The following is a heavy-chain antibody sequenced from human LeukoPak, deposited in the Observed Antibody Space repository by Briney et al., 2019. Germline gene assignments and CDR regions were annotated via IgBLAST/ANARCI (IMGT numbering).Heavy chain of an antibody. V-gene: IGHV1-18*01. CDR1: GYTITSYD. D-gene: IGHD2-15*01. CDR3: ARDGRVVANWFDP. CDR2: ISAYNGNT. J-gene: IGHJ5*02. Sequence: ASVKVSCKASGYTITSYDINWVRQATGQGLEWMGWISAYNGNTNYAQKLQGRVTMTTDTSTSTAYMELRSLRSDDTAVYYCARDGRVVANWFDPWGQGTLVTVSS.